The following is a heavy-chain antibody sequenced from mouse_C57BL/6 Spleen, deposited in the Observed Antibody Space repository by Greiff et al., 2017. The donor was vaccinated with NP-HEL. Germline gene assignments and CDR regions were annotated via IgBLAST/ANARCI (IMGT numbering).Heavy chain of an antibody. D-gene: IGHD1-1*02. J-gene: IGHJ2*01. CDR1: GYSITSGYY. CDR2: ISYDGSN. Sequence: DVQLQESGPGLVKPSQSLSLTCSVTGYSITSGYYWNWIRQFPGNKLEWMGYISYDGSNNYNPSLKNRISITRDTSKNQFFLKLNSVTTEDTATYYCARSYMGYFDYWGQGTTLTVSS. V-gene: IGHV3-6*01. CDR3: ARSYMGYFDY.